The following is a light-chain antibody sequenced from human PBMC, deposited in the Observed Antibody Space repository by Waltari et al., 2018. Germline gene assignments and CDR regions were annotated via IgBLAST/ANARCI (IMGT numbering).Light chain of an antibody. CDR2: RAS. J-gene: IGKJ4*01. CDR1: QSVTNN. CDR3: QQYNNWPLT. Sequence: EIVMTQSPVTLSLSPGERATLSCRASQSVTNNLAWYQQKPGQAPRLLIYRASTRATSIPARISGSGSGTEFTLTISSLQSEDFAFYYCQQYNNWPLTFGGGTKVEIK. V-gene: IGKV3-15*01.